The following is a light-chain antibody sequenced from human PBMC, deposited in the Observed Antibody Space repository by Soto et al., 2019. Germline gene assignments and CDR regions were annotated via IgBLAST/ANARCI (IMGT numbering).Light chain of an antibody. CDR3: MQSQQSPPT. V-gene: IGKV2-28*01. J-gene: IGKJ1*01. Sequence: DVVMTQSPLSLPVTPGEPASISCSSSQSLVQSNGYNYLDWYLQKPGQSPQLLIYFGSYRASGVPERFSGSGSGTDFTLKIRRVEAEDVGVYYCMQSQQSPPTFGQGTKVEI. CDR1: QSLVQSNGYNY. CDR2: FGS.